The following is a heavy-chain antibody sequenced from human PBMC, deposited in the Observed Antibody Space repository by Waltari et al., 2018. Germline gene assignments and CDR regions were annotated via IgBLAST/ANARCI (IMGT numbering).Heavy chain of an antibody. V-gene: IGHV3-49*04. D-gene: IGHD3-10*01. Sequence: EVQLVESGGGLVQPGRSLRLYCTACGFNFGYYARSWVRQAPGKGLEWVGFIRSKAYGGTTEYAASVKGRFTISRDDSKSIAYLQMNSLKTEDTAVYYCTSSMAEWGQGTLVTVSS. J-gene: IGHJ4*02. CDR2: IRSKAYGGTT. CDR1: GFNFGYYA. CDR3: TSSMAE.